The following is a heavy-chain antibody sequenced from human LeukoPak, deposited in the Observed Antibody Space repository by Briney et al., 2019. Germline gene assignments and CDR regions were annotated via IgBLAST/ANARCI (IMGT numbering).Heavy chain of an antibody. V-gene: IGHV1-69*05. J-gene: IGHJ6*03. Sequence: ASVKVSCKASGGTFSSYAISWVRQAPGQGLEWVGGIIPIFGTANYAQKFQGRVTITTDESTSTAYMELSSLRSEDTAVYYCARTVPAASYYYYYMDVWGKGTTVTVSS. D-gene: IGHD2-2*01. CDR2: IIPIFGTA. CDR1: GGTFSSYA. CDR3: ARTVPAASYYYYYMDV.